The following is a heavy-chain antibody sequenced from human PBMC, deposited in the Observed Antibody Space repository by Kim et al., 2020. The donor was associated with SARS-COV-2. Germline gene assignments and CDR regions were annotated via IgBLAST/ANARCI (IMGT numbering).Heavy chain of an antibody. CDR2: INHSGST. Sequence: SETLSLTCAGYGGSFSGYYWSWIRQPPGKGLEWIGEINHSGSTNYNPSLKSRVTISVDTSKNQFSLKLSFVTAADTAVYYCARGSVWGYCSSTSCPDDAFDIWGQGTMVTVSS. V-gene: IGHV4-34*01. D-gene: IGHD2-2*01. CDR3: ARGSVWGYCSSTSCPDDAFDI. J-gene: IGHJ3*02. CDR1: GGSFSGYY.